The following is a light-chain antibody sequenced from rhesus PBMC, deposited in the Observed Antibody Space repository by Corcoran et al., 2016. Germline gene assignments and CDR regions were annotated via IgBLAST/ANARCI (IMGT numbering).Light chain of an antibody. CDR2: AAS. V-gene: IGKV1-36*02. J-gene: IGKJ2*01. Sequence: DIQMTQSPSSLSASVGDRVTITGRASQGISDYLNWYQQKPGKAPKRLIYAASSLESEVPSRFSGSGSGTDYTLPISSLQPEDFAAYYCLQGYSTPYSFGRGTKVEIK. CDR3: LQGYSTPYS. CDR1: QGISDY.